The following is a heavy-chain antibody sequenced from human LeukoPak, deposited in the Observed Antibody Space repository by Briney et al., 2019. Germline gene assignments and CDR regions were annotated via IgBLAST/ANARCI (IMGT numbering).Heavy chain of an antibody. CDR2: ISGSSSYI. J-gene: IGHJ4*02. Sequence: PGGSLRLSCAASGFTFSSNGMNWVRQAPGKGLEWVSSISGSSSYIYYADSVKGRFTISRDNAKNSLYLQMNSLRAEDTAVYYCAREPQRVVYSDTGGREWDFDYWGQGALVTVSS. CDR3: AREPQRVVYSDTGGREWDFDY. V-gene: IGHV3-21*01. CDR1: GFTFSSNG. D-gene: IGHD3-22*01.